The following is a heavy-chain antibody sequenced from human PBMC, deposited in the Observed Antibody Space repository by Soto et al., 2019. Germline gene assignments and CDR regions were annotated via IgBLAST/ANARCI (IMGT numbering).Heavy chain of an antibody. CDR3: VKDGIPSIYYYGMDV. J-gene: IGHJ6*02. CDR1: GFTFSSYG. V-gene: IGHV3-30*18. CDR2: ISYDGSNK. D-gene: IGHD1-26*01. Sequence: GGSLRLSCAASGFTFSSYGMHWVRQAPGKGLEWVAVISYDGSNKYYADSVKGRFTISRDNSKNTLYLQMNSLRAEDTAVYYCVKDGIPSIYYYGMDVWGQGTTVTVSS.